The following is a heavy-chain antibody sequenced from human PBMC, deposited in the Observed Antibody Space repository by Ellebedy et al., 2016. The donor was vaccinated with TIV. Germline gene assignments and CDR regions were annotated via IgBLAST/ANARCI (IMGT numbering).Heavy chain of an antibody. J-gene: IGHJ4*02. CDR3: ARTDPWQPIDD. V-gene: IGHV4-38-2*02. CDR2: IYHSGST. D-gene: IGHD2-21*02. Sequence: MPSETLSLTCTVSGYSISSGYYWGWIRQHPGKGLEWIGSIYHSGSTYYKPSLKSRVTLSADTSKNQFSLNLRTVTAADTAVYYCARTDPWQPIDDWGQGILVSVSS. CDR1: GYSISSGYY.